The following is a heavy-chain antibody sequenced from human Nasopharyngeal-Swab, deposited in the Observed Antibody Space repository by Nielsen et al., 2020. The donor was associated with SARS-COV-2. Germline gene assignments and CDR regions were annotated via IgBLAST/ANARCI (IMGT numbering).Heavy chain of an antibody. CDR2: ISYDGSNK. Sequence: WIRQPPGKGLEWVAVISYDGSNKYYADSVKGRFTISRDNSKNTLYLQMNSLRAEDTAVYYYASLRFRGFRELGDYWGQGTLVTVSS. J-gene: IGHJ4*02. D-gene: IGHD7-27*01. CDR3: ASLRFRGFRELGDY. V-gene: IGHV3-30*03.